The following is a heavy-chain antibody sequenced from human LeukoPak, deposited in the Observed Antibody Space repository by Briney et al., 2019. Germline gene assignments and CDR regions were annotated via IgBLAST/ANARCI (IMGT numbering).Heavy chain of an antibody. Sequence: PSETLSLTCTVSGGSINGYYGSWIRQPPGKGLEWIGYIYYSGSTYYNPSLKSRVTISVDTSKNQFSLKLSSVTAADTAVYYCARGSLGDYGNWFDLWGQGTLVTVSS. J-gene: IGHJ5*02. D-gene: IGHD4-17*01. CDR3: ARGSLGDYGNWFDL. V-gene: IGHV4-59*04. CDR1: GGSINGYY. CDR2: IYYSGST.